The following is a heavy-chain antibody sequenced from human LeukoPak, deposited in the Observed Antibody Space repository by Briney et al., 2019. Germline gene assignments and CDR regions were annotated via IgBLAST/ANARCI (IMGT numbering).Heavy chain of an antibody. CDR1: GFTFNNYA. D-gene: IGHD3-10*01. Sequence: GGSLRLSCTASGFTFNNYAVTWVRQAPGKGLEWVSTITGSGDNTYYADSVRGRFTISRDNSKNTLYLQMYSLRAEDTAVYYCAKDRRVRGKPTYYYYGMDVWGQGTTVTVSS. CDR3: AKDRRVRGKPTYYYYGMDV. J-gene: IGHJ6*02. V-gene: IGHV3-23*01. CDR2: ITGSGDNT.